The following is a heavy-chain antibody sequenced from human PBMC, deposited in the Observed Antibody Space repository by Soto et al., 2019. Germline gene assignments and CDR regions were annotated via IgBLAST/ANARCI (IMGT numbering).Heavy chain of an antibody. V-gene: IGHV6-1*01. CDR3: ARTIGWLDP. CDR2: TYYRSKWYK. D-gene: IGHD1-26*01. CDR1: GDSVSSKSAA. J-gene: IGHJ5*02. Sequence: PSQTLSLTCAISGDSVSSKSAAWNWIRQSPSRGLEWLGRTYYRSKWYKEYAPSVKSRITINPDTSKNQFSLQLNSVSPEDTAVDYCARTIGWLDPWGQGTLVTVSS.